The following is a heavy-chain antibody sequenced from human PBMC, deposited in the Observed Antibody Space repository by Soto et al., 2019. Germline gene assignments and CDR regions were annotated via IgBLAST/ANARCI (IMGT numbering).Heavy chain of an antibody. Sequence: GESLKISCKGSGYSFTSYWIGWVRQMPGKGLEWMGIIYPGDSDTRYSPSFQGQVTISADKSISTAYLQWSSLKASDTAMYYCARTAAAGNYYYGTAVWGQGTTVTVSS. CDR2: IYPGDSDT. J-gene: IGHJ6*02. D-gene: IGHD6-13*01. V-gene: IGHV5-51*01. CDR1: GYSFTSYW. CDR3: ARTAAAGNYYYGTAV.